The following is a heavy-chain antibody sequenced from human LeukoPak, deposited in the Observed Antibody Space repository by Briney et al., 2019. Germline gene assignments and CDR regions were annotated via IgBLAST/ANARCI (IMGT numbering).Heavy chain of an antibody. Sequence: ASVKVSCKASGGTFSSYTISWVRQAPGQGLEWMGRIIPILGIANYAQKFQGRVTITADKSTSTAYMELSSLRSEDTAVYYCARERADFRSGNQAYNWFDPWGQGTLVTVSS. CDR3: ARERADFRSGNQAYNWFDP. CDR1: GGTFSSYT. CDR2: IIPILGIA. D-gene: IGHD3-3*01. J-gene: IGHJ5*02. V-gene: IGHV1-69*04.